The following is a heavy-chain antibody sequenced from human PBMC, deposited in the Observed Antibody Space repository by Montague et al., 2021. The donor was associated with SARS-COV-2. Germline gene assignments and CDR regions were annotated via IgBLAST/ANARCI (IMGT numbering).Heavy chain of an antibody. CDR3: ARVLLWFGEYSSVDY. CDR1: GFTFSSYG. J-gene: IGHJ4*02. V-gene: IGHV3-33*01. CDR2: IWYDGSNK. D-gene: IGHD3-10*01. Sequence: SLRLSCAASGFTFSSYGMHWVRQAPGKGLEWVAVIWYDGSNKYYADSVKGRFTISRDNSKNTLYLQMNSLRAEDTAVYYCARVLLWFGEYSSVDYWGQGTLVTVSS.